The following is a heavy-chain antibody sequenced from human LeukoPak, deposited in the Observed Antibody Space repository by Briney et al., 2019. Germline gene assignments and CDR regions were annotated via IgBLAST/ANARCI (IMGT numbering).Heavy chain of an antibody. V-gene: IGHV4-4*09. CDR2: IYTSGST. CDR3: ARSSSITIFGVINWFDP. J-gene: IGHJ5*02. CDR1: GGSISSYY. D-gene: IGHD3-3*01. Sequence: SETLSLTCTVSGGSISSYYWSWIRQPPGKGLKWIGYIYTSGSTNYNPSLKSRVNISVDTSKNQFSLKLSSVTAADTAVYYCARSSSITIFGVINWFDPWGQGTLVTVSS.